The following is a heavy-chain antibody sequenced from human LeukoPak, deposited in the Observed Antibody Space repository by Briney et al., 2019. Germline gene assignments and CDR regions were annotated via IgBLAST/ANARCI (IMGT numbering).Heavy chain of an antibody. D-gene: IGHD4-17*01. CDR3: AKRPRYGDYFDY. CDR2: ISGSGGST. J-gene: IGHJ4*02. CDR1: GFTFSSYS. V-gene: IGHV3-23*01. Sequence: PGGSLRLSCAASGFTFSSYSMNWVRQAPGKGLEWVSAISGSGGSTYYADSVKGRFTISRDNSKNTLYLQMNSLRAEDTAVYYCAKRPRYGDYFDYWGQGTLVTVSS.